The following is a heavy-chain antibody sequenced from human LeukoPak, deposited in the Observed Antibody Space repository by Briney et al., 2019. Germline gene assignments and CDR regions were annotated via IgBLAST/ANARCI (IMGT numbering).Heavy chain of an antibody. CDR3: ARPKGQQQLVPFDY. V-gene: IGHV4-39*07. D-gene: IGHD6-13*01. J-gene: IGHJ4*02. CDR2: IYYSGST. CDR1: GGSISSSSYY. Sequence: NPSETLSLTCTVSGGSISSSSYYWGWIRQPPGKGLEWIGSIYYSGSTYYNPSLKSRVTISVDTSKNQFSLKLSSVTAADTAVYYCARPKGQQQLVPFDYWGQGTLVTVSS.